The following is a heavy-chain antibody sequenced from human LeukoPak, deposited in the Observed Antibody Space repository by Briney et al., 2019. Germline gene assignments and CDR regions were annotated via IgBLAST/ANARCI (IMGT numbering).Heavy chain of an antibody. CDR2: IIPIFGTA. CDR3: ARDSSVGAGMTDAFDI. J-gene: IGHJ3*02. D-gene: IGHD1-26*01. V-gene: IGHV1-69*13. CDR1: GGTFSSYA. Sequence: GASVKVSCKASGGTFSSYAISWVRQAPGQGLEWMGGIIPIFGTANYAQKFQGRVTITADESTSTAYMELSSLRSEDTAVYYCARDSSVGAGMTDAFDIWGQGTMVTVSS.